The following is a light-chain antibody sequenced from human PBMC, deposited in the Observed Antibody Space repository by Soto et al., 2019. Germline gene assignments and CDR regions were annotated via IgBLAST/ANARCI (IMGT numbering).Light chain of an antibody. V-gene: IGKV1-27*01. Sequence: DIQMTQSPSSLSASVGDRVTITCRASQGIGNYLAWYQQKPGKVPKLLIYTSSTLQSGVPSRFSGSGSGTAFTLAISRLEPEDFAVYYCQQYVTSPAITFGQGTRLEI. CDR2: TSS. J-gene: IGKJ5*01. CDR3: QQYVTSPAIT. CDR1: QGIGNY.